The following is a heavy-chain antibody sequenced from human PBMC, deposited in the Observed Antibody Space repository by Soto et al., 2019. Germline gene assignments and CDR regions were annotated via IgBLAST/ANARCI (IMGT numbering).Heavy chain of an antibody. D-gene: IGHD6-6*01. V-gene: IGHV4-34*01. CDR3: ARVGGLAARTFDY. CDR2: INHSGST. CDR1: GGSFSGYY. J-gene: IGHJ4*02. Sequence: PSETLSLTCAVYGGSFSGYYWSWICQPPGKVLEWIGEINHSGSTNYNPSLKSRVTISVDTSKNQFSLNLRSMSPADTAVYYCARVGGLAARTFDYWGPGTLVNVSS.